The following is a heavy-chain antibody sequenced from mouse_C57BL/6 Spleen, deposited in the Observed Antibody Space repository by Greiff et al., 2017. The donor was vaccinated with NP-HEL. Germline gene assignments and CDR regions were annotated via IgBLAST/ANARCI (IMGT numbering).Heavy chain of an antibody. CDR3: EREVYYGNYNYAMDY. CDR1: GYTFTSYG. CDR2: IYPRSGNT. Sequence: QVQLQQSGAELARPGASVKLSCKASGYTFTSYGISWVKQRTGQGLEWIGEIYPRSGNTYYNEKFKGKATLTADKSSSTAYMELRSLTSEDYAVYFCEREVYYGNYNYAMDYWGQGTSVTVSS. D-gene: IGHD2-1*01. J-gene: IGHJ4*01. V-gene: IGHV1-81*01.